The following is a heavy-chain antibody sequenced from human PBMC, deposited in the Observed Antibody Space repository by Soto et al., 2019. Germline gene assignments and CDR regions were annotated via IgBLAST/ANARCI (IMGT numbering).Heavy chain of an antibody. Sequence: QVQLVESGGGVVQPGRSLRLSCAASGYTFSSYGMHWVRQAPGKGLEWVAVISDDGSNKYYADSVKGRFTISRDNSKNTLYLQMNSLRAEVAAVYYWAVNTFDYWGQGTLVTVSS. CDR1: GYTFSSYG. J-gene: IGHJ4*02. CDR2: ISDDGSNK. V-gene: IGHV3-30*03. CDR3: AVNTFDY.